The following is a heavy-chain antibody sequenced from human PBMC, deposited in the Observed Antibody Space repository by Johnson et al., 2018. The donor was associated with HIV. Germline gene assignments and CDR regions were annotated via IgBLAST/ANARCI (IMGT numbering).Heavy chain of an antibody. CDR1: GITVGTNY. V-gene: IGHV3-66*01. CDR2: IYSGGST. J-gene: IGHJ3*02. D-gene: IGHD4-17*01. CDR3: ARGSGVLTGGDSDAFDI. Sequence: VQLVESGGGLVQPGGSLRLSCAASGITVGTNYMSWVRQAPGKGLEWVSVIYSGGSTYYADSVQGRFTISRDNSKNTLSLQMTSLRAEDTAVYYCARGSGVLTGGDSDAFDIWGQGTMVTVSS.